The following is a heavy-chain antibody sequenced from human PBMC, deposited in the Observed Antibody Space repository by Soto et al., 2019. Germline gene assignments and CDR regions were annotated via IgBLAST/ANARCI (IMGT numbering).Heavy chain of an antibody. J-gene: IGHJ6*02. Sequence: LSLTCAVSGYSISSGYYWGWIRQPPGKGLEWIGSIYHSGSTYYNPSLKSRVTISVDTSKNQFSLKLSSVTAADTAVYYCARVSTSIAARPNPYYYYGMDVWGQGTTVTVSS. CDR3: ARVSTSIAARPNPYYYYGMDV. CDR2: IYHSGST. V-gene: IGHV4-38-2*01. CDR1: GYSISSGYY. D-gene: IGHD6-6*01.